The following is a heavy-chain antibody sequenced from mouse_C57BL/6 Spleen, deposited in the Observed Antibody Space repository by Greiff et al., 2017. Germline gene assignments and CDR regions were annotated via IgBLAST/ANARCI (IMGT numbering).Heavy chain of an antibody. CDR3: ARRNHYAMDY. CDR1: GFTFSDYG. D-gene: IGHD2-1*01. J-gene: IGHJ4*01. V-gene: IGHV5-17*01. Sequence: EVQLVESGGGLVKPGGSLKLSCAASGFTFSDYGMHWVRQAPEKGLEWVAYISSGRSTIYYADTVKGRFTISRDNAKNTLFLQMTSLRSEDAAMYYCARRNHYAMDYWGQGTSVTVSS. CDR2: ISSGRSTI.